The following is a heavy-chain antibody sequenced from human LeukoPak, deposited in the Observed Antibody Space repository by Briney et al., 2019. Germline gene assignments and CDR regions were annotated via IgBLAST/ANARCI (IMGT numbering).Heavy chain of an antibody. J-gene: IGHJ6*02. Sequence: QTGGSLRLSCAASGFTFSSYAMHWVRQAPGKGLEWVAVISYDGSDKYYADSVKGRFTISRDNSKNTLYLQMNSLRAEDTAVYYCARWPGVVAATLPFYYYYGMDVWGQGTTVTVS. CDR3: ARWPGVVAATLPFYYYYGMDV. CDR2: ISYDGSDK. D-gene: IGHD2-15*01. V-gene: IGHV3-30-3*01. CDR1: GFTFSSYA.